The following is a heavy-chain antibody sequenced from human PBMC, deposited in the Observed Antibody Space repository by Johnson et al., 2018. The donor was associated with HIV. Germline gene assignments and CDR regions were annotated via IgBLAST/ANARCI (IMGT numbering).Heavy chain of an antibody. V-gene: IGHV3-23*04. CDR3: ARAGRWSGDTFDI. Sequence: VQLVESGGGLVQPGGSLRLSCAASGFPFSSYAMTWVRQAPGKGLEWVSTIGGSGAGTFYADSVRGRFTVSRDSAKNSLYLQMNSLRAGDTAVYYCARAGRWSGDTFDIWGQGTMVTVSS. J-gene: IGHJ3*02. CDR2: IGGSGAGT. D-gene: IGHD3-10*01. CDR1: GFPFSSYA.